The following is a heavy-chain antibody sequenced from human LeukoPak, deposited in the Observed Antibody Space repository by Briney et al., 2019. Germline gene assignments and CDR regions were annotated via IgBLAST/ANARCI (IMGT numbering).Heavy chain of an antibody. CDR3: ARTSGYSYGYPYYYYMDV. Sequence: PSETLSLTCTVSGGSISSYYWSWIRQPPGKGLEWIGYIYYSGSTNYNPSLKSRVTISVDTSKNQFSLKLSSVTAADTAVYYCARTSGYSYGYPYYYYMDVWGKGTTVTVSS. J-gene: IGHJ6*03. D-gene: IGHD5-18*01. V-gene: IGHV4-59*12. CDR2: IYYSGST. CDR1: GGSISSYY.